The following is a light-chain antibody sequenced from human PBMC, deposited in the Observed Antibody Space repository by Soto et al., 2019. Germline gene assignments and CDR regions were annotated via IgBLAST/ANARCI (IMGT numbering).Light chain of an antibody. J-gene: IGKJ1*01. V-gene: IGKV3-15*01. CDR1: QGVSSN. CDR3: QQYNNWPPWT. Sequence: EIVMTQSRATLSVSPGERATLSCRASQGVSSNLAWYQQKPGQAPRLLIYGASTRATGIPARFSGSGSGTEFALTISSLQSEDFAVYYCQQYNNWPPWTFGQGTKVEIK. CDR2: GAS.